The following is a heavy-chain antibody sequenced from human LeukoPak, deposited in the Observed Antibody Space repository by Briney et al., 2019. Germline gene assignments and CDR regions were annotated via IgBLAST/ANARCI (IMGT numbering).Heavy chain of an antibody. J-gene: IGHJ4*02. CDR1: GFTFSSYS. CDR2: ISSSSSTI. V-gene: IGHV3-48*01. CDR3: VRRPTMIVVDSYFDY. D-gene: IGHD3-22*01. Sequence: GGSLRLSCAASGFTFSSYSMNWVRQAPGEGLEWVSYISSSSSTIYYADSVKGRFTISRDNAKNSLYLQMNSLRAEDTAVYYCVRRPTMIVVDSYFDYWGQGTLVTVSS.